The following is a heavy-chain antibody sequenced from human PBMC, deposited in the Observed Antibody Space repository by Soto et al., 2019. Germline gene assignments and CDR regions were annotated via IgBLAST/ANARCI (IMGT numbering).Heavy chain of an antibody. CDR2: ISYSGST. D-gene: IGHD2-15*01. CDR3: ASRATSSYWYFGL. CDR1: GGSIKSGANY. V-gene: IGHV4-30-4*01. Sequence: QVQLRESGPGLVKPSQTLSLTCTVSGGSIKSGANYWRWIRQSPGKGLEWIGYISYSGSTHYNPSLKGRVTISSDTSKNQFSLMLTSVTASDTAVYYGASRATSSYWYFGLWGRGTLVTVSA. J-gene: IGHJ2*01.